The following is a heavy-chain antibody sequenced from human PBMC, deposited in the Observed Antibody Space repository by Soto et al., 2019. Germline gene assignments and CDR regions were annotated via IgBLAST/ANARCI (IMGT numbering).Heavy chain of an antibody. V-gene: IGHV1-69*01. CDR3: ASGYYDSSGYYPRLNWFDP. D-gene: IGHD3-22*01. CDR1: GGTFVIYA. Sequence: SVTASCKASGGTFVIYAISWVRHAPRQGLEGMGGIIPIFGTANYAQKFQGRVTITADESTSTAYMELSSLRSEDTAVYYCASGYYDSSGYYPRLNWFDPWGQGTLVTVSS. CDR2: IIPIFGTA. J-gene: IGHJ5*02.